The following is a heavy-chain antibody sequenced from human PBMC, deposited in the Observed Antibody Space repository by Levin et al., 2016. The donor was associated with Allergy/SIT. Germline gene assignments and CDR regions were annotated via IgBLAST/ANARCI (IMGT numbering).Heavy chain of an antibody. J-gene: IGHJ6*02. CDR2: IKSKTDGGTT. Sequence: VRQAPGKGLEWVGRIKSKTDGGTTDYAAPVKGRFTISRDDSKNTLYLQMNSLKTEDTAVYYCTTGGDNNWIYYYGMDVWGQGTTVTVSS. V-gene: IGHV3-15*01. D-gene: IGHD1-20*01. CDR3: TTGGDNNWIYYYGMDV.